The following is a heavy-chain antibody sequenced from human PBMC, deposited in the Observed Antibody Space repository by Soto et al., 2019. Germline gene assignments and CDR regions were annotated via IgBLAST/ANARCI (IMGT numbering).Heavy chain of an antibody. V-gene: IGHV3-11*06. CDR3: ARDLGNSGSNNMLDY. CDR2: ISSSSSYT. Sequence: QVQLVESGGGLAKPGGSLRLSCAASGFTFSDYYMSWIRQAPGKGLEWVSYISSSSSYTNYADSVMGRFTISRDNAKNSLYLQMNSMRAEDTAVYNCARDLGNSGSNNMLDYWGQGTLVTVSS. J-gene: IGHJ4*02. CDR1: GFTFSDYY. D-gene: IGHD1-26*01.